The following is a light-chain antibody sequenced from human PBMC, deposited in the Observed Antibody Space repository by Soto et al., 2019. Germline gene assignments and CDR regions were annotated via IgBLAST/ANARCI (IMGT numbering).Light chain of an antibody. CDR2: EVS. Sequence: QSALTQPASVSGSPGQSITISCTGTSSDVGGYNYVSWYQHHPGKAPKLMIYEVSNRPSGVSNRFSGSKSGNTASLTIAGLQAEDDADYYCSSYTNNVNLVFGPGAKLTVL. CDR1: SSDVGGYNY. J-gene: IGLJ1*01. V-gene: IGLV2-14*01. CDR3: SSYTNNVNLV.